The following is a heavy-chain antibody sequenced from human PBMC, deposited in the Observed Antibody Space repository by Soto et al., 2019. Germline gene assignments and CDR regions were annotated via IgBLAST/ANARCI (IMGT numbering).Heavy chain of an antibody. CDR1: GGDFLSYT. CDR2: IIPILDVA. CDR3: AQMWFGELWHGMDV. Sequence: QLVQSGAEVKRPGSSVKVSCKASGGDFLSYTISWVRQVPGQGPEWMGTIIPILDVAKNAQKFQGRVAITADKATSTVYMELRSLRSDDTAVYYCAQMWFGELWHGMDVWVQGTTITVSS. D-gene: IGHD3-10*01. J-gene: IGHJ6*02. V-gene: IGHV1-69*02.